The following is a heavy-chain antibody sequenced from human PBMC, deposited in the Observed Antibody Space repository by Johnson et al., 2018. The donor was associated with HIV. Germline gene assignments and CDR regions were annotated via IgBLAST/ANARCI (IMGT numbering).Heavy chain of an antibody. V-gene: IGHV3-53*01. Sequence: VQLVESGGGLIQPGGSLRLSCAASGFTVSSKYMSWVRQAPGKGLEWVSIIYSGGSTYYADSVQGRFTISRDNSRNMLFLQMGSLGAEDTAVYYCARGLGWLQFDGAFDIWGQGTMVTVSS. J-gene: IGHJ3*02. CDR3: ARGLGWLQFDGAFDI. CDR1: GFTVSSKY. CDR2: IYSGGST. D-gene: IGHD5-24*01.